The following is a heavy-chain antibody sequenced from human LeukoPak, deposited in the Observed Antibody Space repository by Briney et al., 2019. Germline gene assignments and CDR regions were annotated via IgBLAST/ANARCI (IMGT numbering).Heavy chain of an antibody. CDR3: AREYTLYRSGRFLDY. D-gene: IGHD6-19*01. CDR2: IYTTGST. CDR1: AGSISSYY. Sequence: PSETLSLTCTVSAGSISSYYWSWIRQPAGKGLEWIGRIYTTGSTNYNPSLKSRVTMSVDTSKNQVSLKLSSVTAADTAVYYCAREYTLYRSGRFLDYWGQGTVVTVSS. J-gene: IGHJ4*02. V-gene: IGHV4-4*07.